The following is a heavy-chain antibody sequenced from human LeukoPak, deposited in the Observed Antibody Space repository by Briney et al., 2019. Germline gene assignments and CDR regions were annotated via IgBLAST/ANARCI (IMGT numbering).Heavy chain of an antibody. CDR3: ARDYGFGGRDYYYYMDV. D-gene: IGHD4-23*01. Sequence: GASVKVSCKASGYTFTGYYMHWVRQAPGQGLEWMGWINPNSGGTNYAQKFQGRVTMTRDTSISTAYMELSRLRSDDTAVYYCARDYGFGGRDYYYYMDVWGKGTTVTVSS. V-gene: IGHV1-2*02. CDR1: GYTFTGYY. J-gene: IGHJ6*03. CDR2: INPNSGGT.